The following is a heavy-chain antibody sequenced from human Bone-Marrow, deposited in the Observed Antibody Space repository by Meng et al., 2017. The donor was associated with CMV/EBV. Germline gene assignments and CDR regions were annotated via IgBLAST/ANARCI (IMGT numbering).Heavy chain of an antibody. J-gene: IGHJ3*02. CDR2: IKQDGSEK. CDR1: GFTFSSYW. V-gene: IGHV3-7*01. CDR3: ARVEVTGTTSQTDDAFDI. Sequence: GGSLRLSCAASGFTFSSYWMSWVRQAPGKGLEWVANIKQDGSEKYYVDSVKGRFTISRDNAKNPLYLQMNSLRAEDTAVYYCARVEVTGTTSQTDDAFDIWGQGTMVTVSS. D-gene: IGHD1-20*01.